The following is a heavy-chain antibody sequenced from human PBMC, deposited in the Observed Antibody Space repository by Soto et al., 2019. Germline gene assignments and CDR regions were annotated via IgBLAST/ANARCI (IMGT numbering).Heavy chain of an antibody. CDR3: VKGSAAARPYYFDC. J-gene: IGHJ4*02. CDR2: ITDSGGDT. V-gene: IGHV3-23*01. CDR1: GFTFRNYA. Sequence: EVQLLESGGGLVQPGGSLRLSCAASGFTFRNYAMSWVRQAPGEGLEWVSAITDSGGDTYYADSVKDRFTISRDNSKSTLYLQMNSLRAEDTAIYYCVKGSAAARPYYFDCWGRGTLVPVSS. D-gene: IGHD6-25*01.